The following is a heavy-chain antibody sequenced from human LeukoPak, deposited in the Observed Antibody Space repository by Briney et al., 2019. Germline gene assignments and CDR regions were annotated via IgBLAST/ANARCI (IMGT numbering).Heavy chain of an antibody. CDR3: AREQQTGYGGITIFGVGLYGMDV. Sequence: GRSLRLSCAASGFTFDDYAMHWVRQAPGKGLEWVSGISWNSGSIGYADSVKGRFTISRDNAKNSLYLQMNSLRAEDTALYYCAREQQTGYGGITIFGVGLYGMDVWGQGTTVTVSS. CDR2: ISWNSGSI. CDR1: GFTFDDYA. J-gene: IGHJ6*02. D-gene: IGHD3-3*01. V-gene: IGHV3-9*01.